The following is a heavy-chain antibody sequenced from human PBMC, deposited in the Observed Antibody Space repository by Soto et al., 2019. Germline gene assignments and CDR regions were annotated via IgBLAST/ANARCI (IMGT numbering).Heavy chain of an antibody. V-gene: IGHV1-3*01. Sequence: ASVKVSCKASGYTFTNYSMHWVRQAPGQRLEWMGWINAGNGNTKYSQKFQGRVTITRDTSASTAYMELSSLRSEATAVYYCARDYYDILTGLEYWGERTLVGVS. J-gene: IGHJ4*02. CDR1: GYTFTNYS. D-gene: IGHD3-9*01. CDR3: ARDYYDILTGLEY. CDR2: INAGNGNT.